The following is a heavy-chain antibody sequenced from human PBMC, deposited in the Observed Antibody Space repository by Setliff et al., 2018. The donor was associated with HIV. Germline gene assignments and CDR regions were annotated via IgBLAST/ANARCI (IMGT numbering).Heavy chain of an antibody. V-gene: IGHV4-38-2*01. D-gene: IGHD2-15*01. CDR1: GYSISSGYF. CDR3: ARVVVVAATPEYFQH. CDR2: IYHSGNA. J-gene: IGHJ1*01. Sequence: SETLSLTCAVSGYSISSGYFWGWIRQPPGKGLEWIGSIYHSGNAYYNPSLKSRVTISVDTSKNQFSLKLSSVTAADTAVYYCARVVVVAATPEYFQHWGQGTLVTVSS.